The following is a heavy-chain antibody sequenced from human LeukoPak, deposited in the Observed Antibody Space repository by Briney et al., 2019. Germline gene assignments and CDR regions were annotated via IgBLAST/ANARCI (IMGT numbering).Heavy chain of an antibody. CDR2: IRSKPHGETT. J-gene: IGHJ4*02. Sequence: PGRSLRLSCTGSGFKFRDYAMSWFRQAPGKGLEWVGFIRSKPHGETTEYAASVKGRIIISRDDSKSIAYLQVNSLKTEDTAMYYCTRSYNYYDSSGYYGFDYWGQGTLVTVSS. V-gene: IGHV3-49*03. D-gene: IGHD3-22*01. CDR3: TRSYNYYDSSGYYGFDY. CDR1: GFKFRDYA.